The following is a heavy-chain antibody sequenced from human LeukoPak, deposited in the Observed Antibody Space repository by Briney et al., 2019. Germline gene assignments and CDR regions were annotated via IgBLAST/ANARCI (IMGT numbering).Heavy chain of an antibody. D-gene: IGHD6-19*01. CDR1: GFTFSSYA. CDR3: AKTSQYSSGWFDY. CDR2: ISGSGGST. J-gene: IGHJ4*02. V-gene: IGHV3-23*01. Sequence: GGSLRLTCAGSGFTFSSYAMSWVPQAPGKGLEWVSAISGSGGSTYYADSVKGRFTISRDNSRNTLDIEMNSLRPEDTAVYYCAKTSQYSSGWFDYWGQGTLVTVSS.